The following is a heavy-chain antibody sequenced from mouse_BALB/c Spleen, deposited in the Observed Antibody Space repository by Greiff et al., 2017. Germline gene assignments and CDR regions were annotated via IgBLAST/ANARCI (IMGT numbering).Heavy chain of an antibody. V-gene: IGHV1-54*01. CDR2: INPGSGGT. CDR1: VYAFTNYL. Sequence: QVQLQQSGAELVRPGTSVKVSCKASVYAFTNYLIEWVKQRPGQGLEWIGVINPGSGGTNYNEKFKGKATLTADKSSSTAYMQLSSLTSDDSAVYFCARLRRSYYAMDYWGQGTSVTVSS. D-gene: IGHD2-12*01. CDR3: ARLRRSYYAMDY. J-gene: IGHJ4*01.